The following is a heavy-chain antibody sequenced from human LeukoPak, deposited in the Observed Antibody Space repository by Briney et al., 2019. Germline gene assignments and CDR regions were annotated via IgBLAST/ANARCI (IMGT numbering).Heavy chain of an antibody. J-gene: IGHJ4*02. CDR3: ASPIIAAAGTRKDY. CDR1: GFTFSSYA. CDR2: ISGSGGST. D-gene: IGHD6-13*01. V-gene: IGHV3-23*01. Sequence: GGSLRLSCAASGFTFSSYAMSWVRQAPGKGLEWVSAISGSGGSTYFADSVKGRFTISRDNSKNTLYLQMNSLRAEDTAVYYCASPIIAAAGTRKDYWGQGTLVTVSS.